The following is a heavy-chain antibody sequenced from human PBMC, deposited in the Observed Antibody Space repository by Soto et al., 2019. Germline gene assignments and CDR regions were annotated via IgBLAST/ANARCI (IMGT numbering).Heavy chain of an antibody. Sequence: VQLVESGGGVVQPGRSLRLSCAASGFNFSSYAMHWVRQAPGKGLEWVAVISYDGSHKYYADSVKGRFTISRDISKNTLYLQMNSLRPEDTAVYYCAKPSSYYDYIWGTYRSPSDYWGQGTLVTVSS. CDR1: GFNFSSYA. V-gene: IGHV3-30*18. D-gene: IGHD3-16*02. CDR2: ISYDGSHK. CDR3: AKPSSYYDYIWGTYRSPSDY. J-gene: IGHJ4*02.